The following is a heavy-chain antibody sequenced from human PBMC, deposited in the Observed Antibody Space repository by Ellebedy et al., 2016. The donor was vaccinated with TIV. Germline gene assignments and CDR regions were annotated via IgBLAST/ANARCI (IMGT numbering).Heavy chain of an antibody. CDR2: ISGSGDDT. Sequence: GESLKISCAASGFTFSSYAMSWVRQAPGKGLEWVSTISGSGDDTYYADSVKGRFTISRDNAKNSLYLQMNSLRAEDTAVYYCARDPGYYYYGMDVWGQGTTVTVSS. CDR1: GFTFSSYA. CDR3: ARDPGYYYYGMDV. V-gene: IGHV3-23*01. J-gene: IGHJ6*02.